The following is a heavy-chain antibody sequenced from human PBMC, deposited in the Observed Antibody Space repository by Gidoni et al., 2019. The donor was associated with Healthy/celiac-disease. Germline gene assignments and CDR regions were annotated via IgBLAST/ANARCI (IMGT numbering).Heavy chain of an antibody. V-gene: IGHV1-24*01. CDR3: WYPGPLMVRGVITAMKYYYYYGMDV. Sequence: QVQLVQSGAEVKKPGASVKVSCKVSGYTLTELSMHWVRQAPGKGLEWMGGFDPEDGETIYAQKFQGRVTMTEDTSTDTAYMELSSLRSEDTAVYYCWYPGPLMVRGVITAMKYYYYYGMDVWGQGTTVTVSS. CDR2: FDPEDGET. D-gene: IGHD3-10*01. CDR1: GYTLTELS. J-gene: IGHJ6*02.